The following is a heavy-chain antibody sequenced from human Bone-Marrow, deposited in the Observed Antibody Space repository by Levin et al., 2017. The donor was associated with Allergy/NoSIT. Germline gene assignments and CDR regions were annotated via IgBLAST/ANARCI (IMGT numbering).Heavy chain of an antibody. CDR3: ARGPTIAGGWFDP. Sequence: SQTLSLTCAVSGGSISSDGYYWSWIRQPPGKGLEWIGYIYHSGSTNYNPSLKSRVTFSVDRARNQFSLKLTSVTAADTAVYYCARGPTIAGGWFDPWGQGTLVTVSS. V-gene: IGHV4-30-2*01. J-gene: IGHJ5*02. D-gene: IGHD3-16*01. CDR1: GGSISSDGYY. CDR2: IYHSGST.